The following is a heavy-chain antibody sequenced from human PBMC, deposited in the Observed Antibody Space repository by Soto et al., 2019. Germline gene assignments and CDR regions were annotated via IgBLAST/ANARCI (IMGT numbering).Heavy chain of an antibody. CDR1: GFTFSSYD. Sequence: PGGSLRLSCPASGFTFSSYDMHWVRQAPGMGLEWVAVISYDGTNKYYADSVKGRFTISRDNSKNTLYLQMNSLRAEDTAVYHCAKLSHYDSSGFDYWGQGT. V-gene: IGHV3-30*18. CDR2: ISYDGTNK. CDR3: AKLSHYDSSGFDY. D-gene: IGHD3-22*01. J-gene: IGHJ4*02.